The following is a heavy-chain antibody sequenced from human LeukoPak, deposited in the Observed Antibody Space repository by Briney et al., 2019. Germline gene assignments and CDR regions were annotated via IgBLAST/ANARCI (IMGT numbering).Heavy chain of an antibody. CDR2: ISSNGGST. CDR1: GFTFSSYA. J-gene: IGHJ6*03. V-gene: IGHV3-64*01. D-gene: IGHD4-17*01. Sequence: GGSLRLSCAASGFTFSSYAMHWVRQAPGKGLEYVSAISSNGGSTYYANSVKGRFTISRDNSKNTLYLQMGSLRAEDMAVYYCARDAGYGDPEGYYYYYYYMDVWGKGTTVTISS. CDR3: ARDAGYGDPEGYYYYYYYMDV.